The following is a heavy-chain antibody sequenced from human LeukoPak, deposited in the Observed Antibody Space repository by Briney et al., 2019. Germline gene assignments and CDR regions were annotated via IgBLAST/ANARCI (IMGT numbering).Heavy chain of an antibody. D-gene: IGHD6-13*01. Sequence: GGSLTLSCGASGFTFSTYWMHWVRQAPGKGLVWVSRINSDGSEITYADSVKGRFTMSRDSAKNTLYLQVNSLRAEDTAVYYCGREDISNSWYIDYWGQGTLVTVSS. V-gene: IGHV3-74*01. CDR3: GREDISNSWYIDY. CDR1: GFTFSTYW. J-gene: IGHJ4*02. CDR2: INSDGSEI.